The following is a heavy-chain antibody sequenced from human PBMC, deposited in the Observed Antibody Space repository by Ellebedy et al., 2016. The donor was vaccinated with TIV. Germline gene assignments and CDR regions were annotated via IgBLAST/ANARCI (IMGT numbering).Heavy chain of an antibody. Sequence: GESLKISXVASGFRFSSYGMHWVRQAPGKGLEWVAVISYDGSNKRYADSVKGRFTISRDRFKNTVYLQMNSLRVEDTAVYYCARVGKRGYYYMDVWGKGTTVTVSS. J-gene: IGHJ6*03. CDR1: GFRFSSYG. V-gene: IGHV3-30*03. CDR2: ISYDGSNK. D-gene: IGHD3-10*01. CDR3: ARVGKRGYYYMDV.